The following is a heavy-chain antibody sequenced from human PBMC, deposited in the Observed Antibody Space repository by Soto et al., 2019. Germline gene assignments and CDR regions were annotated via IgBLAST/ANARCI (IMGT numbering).Heavy chain of an antibody. Sequence: LRLSCAASGFTFSNAWMSWVRQAPGKGLEWVGRIKSKTDGGTIDYAAPVKGRFTISRDDSKNTLYLQMNSLKTEDTAVYYCTTSGVAGPYYYYGMDVWGQGTTVTVSS. CDR3: TTSGVAGPYYYYGMDV. V-gene: IGHV3-15*01. CDR1: GFTFSNAW. CDR2: IKSKTDGGTI. D-gene: IGHD6-19*01. J-gene: IGHJ6*02.